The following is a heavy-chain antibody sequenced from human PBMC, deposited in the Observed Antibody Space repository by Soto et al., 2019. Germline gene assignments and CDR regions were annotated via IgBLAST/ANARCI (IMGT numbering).Heavy chain of an antibody. V-gene: IGHV3-30-3*01. CDR3: ARESDTAMVSVPFDY. CDR1: GFTFSSYA. Sequence: GGSLRLSCAASGFTFSSYAMHWVRQAPGKGLEWVAVISYDGSNKYYADSVKGRFTISRDNSKNTLYLQMNSLRAEDTAVYYCARESDTAMVSVPFDYWGQGTLVTVSS. D-gene: IGHD5-18*01. J-gene: IGHJ4*02. CDR2: ISYDGSNK.